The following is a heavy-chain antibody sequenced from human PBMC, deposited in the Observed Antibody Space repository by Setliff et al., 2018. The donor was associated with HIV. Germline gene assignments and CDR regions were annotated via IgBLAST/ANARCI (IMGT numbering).Heavy chain of an antibody. D-gene: IGHD6-13*01. CDR1: GFTFDDYA. J-gene: IGHJ4*02. CDR3: ATPRGLYSSSG. CDR2: INNGGIYI. Sequence: PGGSLRLSCAASGFTFDDYALTWVRQAPGKGLEWVSSINNGGIYIYYADSVKGRFTISRDNTKNLLYLQMNSLRVEDTAVYYCATPRGLYSSSGWGQGTLVTVSS. V-gene: IGHV3-21*04.